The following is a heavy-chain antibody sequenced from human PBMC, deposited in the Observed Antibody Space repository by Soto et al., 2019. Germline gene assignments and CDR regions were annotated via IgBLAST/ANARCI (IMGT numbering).Heavy chain of an antibody. J-gene: IGHJ4*02. CDR1: GFIVSSDY. CDR2: IYSDGTI. V-gene: IGHV3-53*01. Sequence: GGSQRLSCAASGFIVSSDYMNWVRQAPGKGLEWVSIIYSDGTIDYADSVKGRFTISRDNSKNTLYLQMNSLRVEDTAVYYCARGGARSGFNYWGQGTLVTVSS. D-gene: IGHD2-15*01. CDR3: ARGGARSGFNY.